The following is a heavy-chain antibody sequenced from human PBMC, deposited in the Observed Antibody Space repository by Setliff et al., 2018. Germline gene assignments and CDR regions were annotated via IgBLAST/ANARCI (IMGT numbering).Heavy chain of an antibody. Sequence: GESLTISCKGSGYRFSSRWIGWVRQMPGKGLEWMGIIYPGDSDTRYSPSFQGQVTISADKSISTAYLQWSSLKASDTAMYYCASSSGSSSNDAFDIWGQGTTVTVSS. D-gene: IGHD1-26*01. CDR3: ASSSGSSSNDAFDI. CDR2: IYPGDSDT. CDR1: GYRFSSRW. V-gene: IGHV5-51*01. J-gene: IGHJ3*02.